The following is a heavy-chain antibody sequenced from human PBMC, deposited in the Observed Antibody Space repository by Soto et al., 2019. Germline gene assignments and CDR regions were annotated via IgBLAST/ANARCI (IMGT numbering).Heavy chain of an antibody. D-gene: IGHD3-22*01. V-gene: IGHV1-69*13. J-gene: IGHJ6*02. CDR1: GGTFNSYA. CDR3: ARDFYDTSGNYYVPLNYFGMDV. CDR2: IIPIFGST. Sequence: SVKVSCNASGGTFNSYAISWVRLAPGQGLEWMGGIIPIFGSTQYAQKFQGRVTITADESTNTAYMDLSSLRSEDTAVYYGARDFYDTSGNYYVPLNYFGMDVWGQGTTVTVS.